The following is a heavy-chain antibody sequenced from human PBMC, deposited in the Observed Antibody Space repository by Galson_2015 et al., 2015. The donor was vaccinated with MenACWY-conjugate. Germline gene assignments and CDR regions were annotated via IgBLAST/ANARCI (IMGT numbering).Heavy chain of an antibody. D-gene: IGHD1-26*01. CDR2: INPGGSST. Sequence: SLRLSCAAPGFIFNTYWMHWVRQAPGKGLVWVSRINPGGSSTTYADSVKDRFTISRDNAKNTLYLQMNSLRPEDTAVFYCAKTRGASFYFDSWGQGTLVTVPS. CDR1: GFIFNTYW. V-gene: IGHV3-74*01. J-gene: IGHJ4*02. CDR3: AKTRGASFYFDS.